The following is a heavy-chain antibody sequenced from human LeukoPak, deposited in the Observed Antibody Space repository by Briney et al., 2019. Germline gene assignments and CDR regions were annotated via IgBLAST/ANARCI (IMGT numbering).Heavy chain of an antibody. CDR2: IWYDGSNE. CDR1: GFTFSSYG. CDR3: ARDSNCGGNCYSGINIFDI. V-gene: IGHV3-33*01. Sequence: GGSLRLSCAASGFTFSSYGMHWVRQAPGKGLEWVAVIWYDGSNEYYVDSVKDRFTISRDNSKNTVYLQMNSLRVEDTAVYYCARDSNCGGNCYSGINIFDIWGQGTMVTVSS. J-gene: IGHJ3*02. D-gene: IGHD2-21*02.